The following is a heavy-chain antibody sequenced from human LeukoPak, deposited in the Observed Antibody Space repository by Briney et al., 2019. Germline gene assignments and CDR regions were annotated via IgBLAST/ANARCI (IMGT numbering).Heavy chain of an antibody. V-gene: IGHV4-39*01. CDR3: ATLMSPTEDPVDGGSGSYPLEY. CDR1: GGSISSSSYY. D-gene: IGHD3-10*01. J-gene: IGHJ4*02. Sequence: SETLPLTCTVSGGSISSSSYYWGWIRQPPGKGLERFGRIYYRVSAYYNPALKSRVTISVATSKNQFSLKLSSVTAADTAVYYCATLMSPTEDPVDGGSGSYPLEYWGQGTLVTVSS. CDR2: IYYRVSA.